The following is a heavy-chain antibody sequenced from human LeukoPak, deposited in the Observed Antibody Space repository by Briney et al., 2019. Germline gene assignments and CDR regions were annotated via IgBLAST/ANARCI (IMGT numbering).Heavy chain of an antibody. J-gene: IGHJ4*02. D-gene: IGHD6-19*01. CDR3: ARRSIAVAGTEDY. CDR1: GGSFSGYY. Sequence: SETLSLTCAVYGGSFSGYYWSWIRQPPGKGLEWIGEINHSGSTNYNPSLKSRVTISVDTSKNQFSLKLSSVTAADTAVYYCARRSIAVAGTEDYWGRGTLVTVSS. CDR2: INHSGST. V-gene: IGHV4-34*01.